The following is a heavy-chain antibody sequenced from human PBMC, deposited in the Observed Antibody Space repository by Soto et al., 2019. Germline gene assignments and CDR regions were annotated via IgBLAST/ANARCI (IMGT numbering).Heavy chain of an antibody. Sequence: QVQLVQSGAEVIKPGASVKISCKASGYSFTNNYINWVRQAPGQGLEWVGLINHSGASTTYAQNFQGRVTMTRDTSTRTVYMELSSLRSDDTAVYYCARVYELMKHDDFWSGYYDYWGQGTQVTVSS. V-gene: IGHV1-46*01. CDR3: ARVYELMKHDDFWSGYYDY. D-gene: IGHD3-3*01. J-gene: IGHJ4*02. CDR1: GYSFTNNY. CDR2: INHSGAST.